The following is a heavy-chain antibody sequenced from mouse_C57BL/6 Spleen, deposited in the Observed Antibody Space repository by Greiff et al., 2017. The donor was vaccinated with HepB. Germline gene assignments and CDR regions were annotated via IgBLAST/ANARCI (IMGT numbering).Heavy chain of an antibody. J-gene: IGHJ4*01. CDR1: GYSITSGYY. V-gene: IGHV3-6*01. CDR2: ISYDGSN. CDR3: ARSIFMDY. Sequence: VQLKESGPGLVKPSQSLSLTCSVTGYSITSGYYWNWIRQFPGNKLEWMGYISYDGSNNYNPSLKNRISITRDTSKNQFFLKLNSVTTEDTATYYCARSIFMDYWGQGTSVTVSS.